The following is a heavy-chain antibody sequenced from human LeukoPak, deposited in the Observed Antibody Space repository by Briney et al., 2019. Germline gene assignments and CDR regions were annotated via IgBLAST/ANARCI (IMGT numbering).Heavy chain of an antibody. CDR3: AKGSYSSGWYSSDY. J-gene: IGHJ4*02. CDR2: IRGSGGST. V-gene: IGHV3-23*01. D-gene: IGHD6-19*01. Sequence: GGSLRLSCVASGFTFSSYAMSWVRQAPGKGLEWVSAIRGSGGSTYYADSVKGRFTISRDNSKNTLYLQMNSLRAEDTAVYYCAKGSYSSGWYSSDYWGQGTLVTVSS. CDR1: GFTFSSYA.